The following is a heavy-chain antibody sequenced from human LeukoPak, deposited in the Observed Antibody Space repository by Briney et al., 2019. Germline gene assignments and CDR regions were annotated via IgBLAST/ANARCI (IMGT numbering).Heavy chain of an antibody. V-gene: IGHV3-23*01. J-gene: IGHJ4*02. CDR3: AKDEAAMGYFDY. CDR1: GFTFSSYA. D-gene: IGHD2-2*01. Sequence: GGSLRLSCAASGFTFSSYAMSWVRQAPGEGLEWVSAISGSGGSTYYADSVKGRFTISRDNSKNTLYLQMNSLRAEDTAVYYCAKDEAAMGYFDYWGQGTLVTVSS. CDR2: ISGSGGST.